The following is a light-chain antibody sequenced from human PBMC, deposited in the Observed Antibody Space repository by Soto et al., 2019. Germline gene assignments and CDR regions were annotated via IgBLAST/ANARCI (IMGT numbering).Light chain of an antibody. CDR3: SGWDDSLNGRV. V-gene: IGLV1-44*01. CDR1: SSNIGNNN. CDR2: YNN. Sequence: QSVLTQPPSASGTPGQRVTISCSGSSSNIGNNNVNWYQQLPGTAPKLLIYYNNQRPSGVPDRFSGSKSGTSASLAISGLQSEDEADYYCSGWDDSLNGRVFGGGTKLTVL. J-gene: IGLJ3*02.